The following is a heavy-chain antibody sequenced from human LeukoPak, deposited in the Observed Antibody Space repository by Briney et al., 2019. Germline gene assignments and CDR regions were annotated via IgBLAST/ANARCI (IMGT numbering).Heavy chain of an antibody. J-gene: IGHJ4*02. D-gene: IGHD2-2*01. CDR2: IIPIFGTA. Sequence: SVKVSCKASGGTFSSYAISWVRQAPGQGLEWMGRIIPIFGTANYAQKFQGRVTITTDESTSTAYMELSSLRSEDTAVYYCAAVFFSSTVPYFDHWAQGTLVTVSS. V-gene: IGHV1-69*05. CDR1: GGTFSSYA. CDR3: AAVFFSSTVPYFDH.